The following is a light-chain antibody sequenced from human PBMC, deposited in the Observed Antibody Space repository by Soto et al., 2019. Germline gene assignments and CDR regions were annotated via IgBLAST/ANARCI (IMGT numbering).Light chain of an antibody. CDR1: QSLLHSNGYNY. V-gene: IGKV2-28*01. CDR3: QQVNVYPST. CDR2: DAS. Sequence: EIVLTQSPLSLPVPPGAPASISCRSSQSLLHSNGYNYVDWYKQKPGKAPKLXSYDASSLESGVPSRFRGSGSGTDFTLTISSLQPEDFATYYCQQVNVYPSTFGGGTKVDIK. J-gene: IGKJ4*01.